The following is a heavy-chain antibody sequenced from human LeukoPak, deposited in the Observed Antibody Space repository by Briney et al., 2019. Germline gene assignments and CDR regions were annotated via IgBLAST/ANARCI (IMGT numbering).Heavy chain of an antibody. J-gene: IGHJ6*03. D-gene: IGHD6-19*01. CDR3: ARLKAARQPRPGWDYYYYYMDV. V-gene: IGHV1-18*04. CDR2: ISAYNGNT. Sequence: ASVKVSCKASGYTFGAYYMYWVRQAPGQGLEWMGWISAYNGNTNYAQKLQGRVTMTTDTSTSTAYMELRSLRSDDTAVYYCARLKAARQPRPGWDYYYYYMDVWGKGTTVTVSS. CDR1: GYTFGAYY.